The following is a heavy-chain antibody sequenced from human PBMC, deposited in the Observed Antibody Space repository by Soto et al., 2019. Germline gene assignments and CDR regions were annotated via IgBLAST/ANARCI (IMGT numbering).Heavy chain of an antibody. J-gene: IGHJ4*02. CDR1: GYSFGTSG. V-gene: IGHV1-18*01. Sequence: QVKLVQSGTEVKKPGASMKVSCKASGYSFGTSGISWVRQAPGQGLEWMGWISAYNGNTNYDQKLQDRVTMTTDTSTNTAYLELRSLRSDDTAVYYCARAGQYYDSSGYANWGQGTLVTVSS. CDR3: ARAGQYYDSSGYAN. CDR2: ISAYNGNT. D-gene: IGHD3-22*01.